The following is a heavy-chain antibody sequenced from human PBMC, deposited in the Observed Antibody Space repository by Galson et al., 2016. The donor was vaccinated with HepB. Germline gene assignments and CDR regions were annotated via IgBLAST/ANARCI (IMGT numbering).Heavy chain of an antibody. CDR2: ISGGGDTT. CDR3: VKGGWGTVMDV. J-gene: IGHJ6*02. V-gene: IGHV3-23*01. Sequence: SLRLSCAASGFTFSNYAMRWVRQAPGKGLEWVSCISGGGDTTYYADSVKGRFIISRDNSKSTFDLQVSSLRAEDTAVYFCVKGGWGTVMDVWGRGTTVIVSS. CDR1: GFTFSNYA. D-gene: IGHD4-17*01.